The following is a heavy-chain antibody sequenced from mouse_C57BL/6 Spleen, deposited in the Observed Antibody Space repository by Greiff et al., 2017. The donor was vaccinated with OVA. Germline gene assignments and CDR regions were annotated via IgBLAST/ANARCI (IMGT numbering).Heavy chain of an antibody. V-gene: IGHV1-85*01. J-gene: IGHJ2*01. Sequence: VKVVESGPELVKPGASVKLSCKASGYTFTSYDINWVKQRPGQGLEWIGWIYPRDGSTKYNEKFKGKATLTVDTSSSTAYMELHSLTSEDSAVYFCASYDGYYEGNYWGQGTTLTVSS. CDR1: GYTFTSYD. D-gene: IGHD2-3*01. CDR3: ASYDGYYEGNY. CDR2: IYPRDGST.